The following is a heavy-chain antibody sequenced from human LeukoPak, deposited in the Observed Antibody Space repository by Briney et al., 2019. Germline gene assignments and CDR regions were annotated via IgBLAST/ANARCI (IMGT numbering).Heavy chain of an antibody. J-gene: IGHJ3*02. CDR2: IYYSGST. CDR1: GGSISSCSYY. CDR3: AKMAKGRDAFDI. Sequence: SETLSLTCTVSGGSISSCSYYWGWIRQPPGKGLEWIGSIYYSGSTYYNPSLKSRVTISGDTSKNQFSLKLSSVTAADTAVYYCAKMAKGRDAFDIWGQGTMVTVSS. D-gene: IGHD5-24*01. V-gene: IGHV4-39*01.